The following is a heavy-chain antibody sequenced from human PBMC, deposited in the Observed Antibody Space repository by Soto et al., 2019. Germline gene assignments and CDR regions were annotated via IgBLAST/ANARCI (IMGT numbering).Heavy chain of an antibody. J-gene: IGHJ4*02. D-gene: IGHD3-9*01. CDR2: INHSGST. V-gene: IGHV4-34*01. CDR3: ARARSPLTYDILTGYFDY. CDR1: GGSFSGYY. Sequence: ETLSLTCAVYGGSFSGYYWSWIRQPPGKGLEWIGEINHSGSTNYNPSLKSRVTMSVDTSKNQFSLKLSSVTAADTAVYYCARARSPLTYDILTGYFDYWGQGTLVTVSS.